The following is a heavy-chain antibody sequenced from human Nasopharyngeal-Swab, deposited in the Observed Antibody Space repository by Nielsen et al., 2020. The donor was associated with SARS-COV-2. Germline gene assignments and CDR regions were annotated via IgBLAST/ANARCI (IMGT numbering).Heavy chain of an antibody. Sequence: LSLTCAASGFTFSSYAMHWVRQAPGKGLEWMAVISYDGSNKYYADSVKGRFTISRDNSKNTLYLQMNSLRAEDTAVYYCAREQGWLVPPDYWGQGTLVTVSS. CDR1: GFTFSSYA. D-gene: IGHD6-19*01. J-gene: IGHJ4*02. CDR2: ISYDGSNK. V-gene: IGHV3-30-3*01. CDR3: AREQGWLVPPDY.